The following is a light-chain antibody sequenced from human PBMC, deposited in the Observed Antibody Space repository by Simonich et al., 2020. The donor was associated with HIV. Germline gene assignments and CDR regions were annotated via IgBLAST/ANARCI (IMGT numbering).Light chain of an antibody. CDR3: QQSFSTPFT. Sequence: DIQMTQSPSSLSASVGDRVNITCRASQSSSTYLNWYQQKPGKAPKLLIYAASSLQSGVPSRFSGIGSGTDFILTISSLQPEDFATYYCQQSFSTPFTFGPGTKVDIK. J-gene: IGKJ3*01. V-gene: IGKV1-39*01. CDR2: AAS. CDR1: QSSSTY.